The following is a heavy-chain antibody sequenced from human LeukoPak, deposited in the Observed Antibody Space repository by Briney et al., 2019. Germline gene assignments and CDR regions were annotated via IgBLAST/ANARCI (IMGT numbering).Heavy chain of an antibody. CDR3: ARAVSSGSDY. Sequence: SETLSLTCTVSGGSISSYYWSWMRQPPGKGLEWIGYIYYSGSNNYNPSLKSRITISVDKSKNQFSLKLSSVTAADTAVYYCARAVSSGSDYWGQGTLVTVSS. D-gene: IGHD3-10*01. CDR1: GGSISSYY. CDR2: IYYSGSN. J-gene: IGHJ4*02. V-gene: IGHV4-59*08.